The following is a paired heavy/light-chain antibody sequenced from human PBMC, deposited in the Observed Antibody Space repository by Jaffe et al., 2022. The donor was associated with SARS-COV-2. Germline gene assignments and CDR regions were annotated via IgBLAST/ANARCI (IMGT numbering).Light chain of an antibody. CDR2: AAS. CDR1: QSISSY. V-gene: IGKV1-39*01. CDR3: QQSYSTRMYT. Sequence: DIQMTQSPSSLSASVGDRVTITCRASQSISSYLNWYQQKPGKAPKLLIYAASSLQSGVPSRFSGSGSGTDFTLTISSLQPEDFATYYCQQSYSTRMYTFGQGTKLEIK. J-gene: IGKJ2*01.
Heavy chain of an antibody. CDR2: IYYSGST. D-gene: IGHD2-2*01. J-gene: IGHJ6*03. CDR1: GGSISSYY. CDR3: ARTPLDCSSTSCYLGSPRGGVYYMDV. Sequence: QVQLQESGPGLVKPSETLSLTCTVSGGSISSYYWSWIRQPPGKGLEWIGYIYYSGSTNYNPSLKSRVTISVDTSKNQFSLKLSSVTAADTAVYYCARTPLDCSSTSCYLGSPRGGVYYMDVWGKGTTVTVSS. V-gene: IGHV4-59*01.